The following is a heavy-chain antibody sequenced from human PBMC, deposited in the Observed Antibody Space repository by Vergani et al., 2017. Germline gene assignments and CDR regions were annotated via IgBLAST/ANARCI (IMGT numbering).Heavy chain of an antibody. CDR2: ISYNGLDV. V-gene: IGHV3-20*01. D-gene: IGHD3-10*02. J-gene: IGHJ6*03. CDR1: DFKFDQFG. CDR3: ARGALYSFYYFMDV. Sequence: EVELLDSGGKVVRPGGSLRLSCVASDFKFDQFGMMWVRQSPGKGPEWVAGISYNGLDVGYSESVEVRFTISRDNSKNSLFLQMNNVRAEDTASYHCARGALYSFYYFMDVWGKGTTVKVSS.